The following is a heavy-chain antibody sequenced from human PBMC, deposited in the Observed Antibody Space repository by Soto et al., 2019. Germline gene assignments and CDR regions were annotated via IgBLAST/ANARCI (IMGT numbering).Heavy chain of an antibody. Sequence: QVQLVQSGAGVKMPGASVRVSCKASGYTFISHDISWVRQATGQGLEWMGWMNPISGNTGYGQKFQGRVTMTSNTPTSTAYMELSSLRSDDTAVYFCARGRYAIRGAFIIGELDYWGQGSLVIVSS. V-gene: IGHV1-8*01. CDR2: MNPISGNT. D-gene: IGHD3-10*01. CDR3: ARGRYAIRGAFIIGELDY. CDR1: GYTFISHD. J-gene: IGHJ4*02.